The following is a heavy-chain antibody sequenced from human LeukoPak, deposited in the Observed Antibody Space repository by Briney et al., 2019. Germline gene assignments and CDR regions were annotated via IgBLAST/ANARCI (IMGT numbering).Heavy chain of an antibody. Sequence: AGGSLRLSCAASGFTFSSYSMNWVRQAPGKGLEWVSYISSSSSTIYYADSVKGRFTISRDNAKNSLYLQMNSLRAEDTAVYYCARGPGYSSGGTAFDIWGQGTMVTVSS. D-gene: IGHD6-19*01. J-gene: IGHJ3*02. CDR1: GFTFSSYS. V-gene: IGHV3-48*01. CDR3: ARGPGYSSGGTAFDI. CDR2: ISSSSSTI.